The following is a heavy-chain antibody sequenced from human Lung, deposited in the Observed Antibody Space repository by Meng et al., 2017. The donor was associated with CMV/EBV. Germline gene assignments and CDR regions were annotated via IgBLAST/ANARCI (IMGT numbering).Heavy chain of an antibody. D-gene: IGHD5-12*01. Sequence: KVSXKVSGYSFTSYWIGWVRQMPGKGLEWMGIIYPGDSDTRYSPSFQGQVTISADKSISTAYLQWSSLKASDTAMYYCARKRGPPHNWVDPWGQGTLVTVSS. J-gene: IGHJ5*02. V-gene: IGHV5-51*01. CDR2: IYPGDSDT. CDR3: ARKRGPPHNWVDP. CDR1: GYSFTSYW.